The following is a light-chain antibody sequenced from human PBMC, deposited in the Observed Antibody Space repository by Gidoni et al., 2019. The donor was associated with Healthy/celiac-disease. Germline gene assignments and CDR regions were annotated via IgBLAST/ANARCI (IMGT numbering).Light chain of an antibody. V-gene: IGKV3-11*01. J-gene: IGKJ1*01. Sequence: EIVLTQSPATLSLSPGERATLSCRASQSVSSYLACYQQKPGQAPRLLIYDASNRATGIPARFSGSGSGTDFTLTISSLEPEDFAVYYCQQRSNWPLWTFXQXTKVEIK. CDR3: QQRSNWPLWT. CDR2: DAS. CDR1: QSVSSY.